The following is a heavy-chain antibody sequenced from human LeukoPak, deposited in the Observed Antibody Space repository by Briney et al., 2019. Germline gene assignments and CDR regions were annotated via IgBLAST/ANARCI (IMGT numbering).Heavy chain of an antibody. Sequence: GGSLRLSCAASGFTFSSYSMSWVRQAPGKGLEWVSYISSSSSTIYYADSVKGRFTISRDNAKNSLYLQMNSLRAEGTAVYYCARGIGPGYSSSWYTPDYWGQGTLVTVSS. CDR1: GFTFSSYS. V-gene: IGHV3-48*04. J-gene: IGHJ4*02. D-gene: IGHD6-13*01. CDR3: ARGIGPGYSSSWYTPDY. CDR2: ISSSSSTI.